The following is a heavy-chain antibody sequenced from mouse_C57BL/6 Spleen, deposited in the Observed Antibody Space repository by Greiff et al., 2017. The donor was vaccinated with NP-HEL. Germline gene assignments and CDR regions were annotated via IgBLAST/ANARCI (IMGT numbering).Heavy chain of an antibody. CDR1: GYTFTSYW. D-gene: IGHD4-1*01. CDR3: ARRELGLWYFDV. CDR2: IDPSDSYT. J-gene: IGHJ1*03. Sequence: VQLQQPGAELVKPGASVKLSCKASGYTFTSYWMQWVQQRPGQGLEWIGEIDPSDSYTNYNQKFKGKATLTVDTSSSTAYMQLSSLTSEDSAVYYCARRELGLWYFDVWGTGTTVTVAS. V-gene: IGHV1-50*01.